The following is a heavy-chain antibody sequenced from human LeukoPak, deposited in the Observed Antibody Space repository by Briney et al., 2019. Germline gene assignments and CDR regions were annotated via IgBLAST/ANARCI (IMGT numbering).Heavy chain of an antibody. D-gene: IGHD1-26*01. Sequence: GGSLRLSCAASGFTFSGYAMSWVRQAPGKGLEWVSAISGSGGSTYYADSVKGRFTISRDNSKNTLYLQMNSLRAEDTAVYYCAKGPGGSYLNWFDPWGQGTLVTVSS. V-gene: IGHV3-23*01. J-gene: IGHJ5*02. CDR1: GFTFSGYA. CDR3: AKGPGGSYLNWFDP. CDR2: ISGSGGST.